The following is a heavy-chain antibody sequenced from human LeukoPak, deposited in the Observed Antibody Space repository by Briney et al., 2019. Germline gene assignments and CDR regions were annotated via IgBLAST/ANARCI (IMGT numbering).Heavy chain of an antibody. Sequence: GESLKISCKGSGYSFTNYFIGWVRQMPGQGLEWMGIISPGDSDTRYSPSFQGQVTISADKSISTAYLQWSSLKASDTAMYYCASAGDTSDYFYFSAFDIWGQGTMVTVSS. J-gene: IGHJ3*02. D-gene: IGHD3-22*01. CDR2: ISPGDSDT. CDR3: ASAGDTSDYFYFSAFDI. V-gene: IGHV5-51*01. CDR1: GYSFTNYF.